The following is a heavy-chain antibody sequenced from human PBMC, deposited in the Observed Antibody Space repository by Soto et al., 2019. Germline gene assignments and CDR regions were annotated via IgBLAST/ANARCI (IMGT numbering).Heavy chain of an antibody. J-gene: IGHJ5*02. CDR2: IYKTGST. CDR3: ARGASDHKIWRGYSYDWFDP. Sequence: PSETLSLTCTVSGVSISSFYWNWIRQPPGKGLEYIGHIYKTGSTNYNPSLRSRVTISIDTSKNQFSLKLTSVTAADTAIYYCARGASDHKIWRGYSYDWFDPWGQGTLVTVSS. D-gene: IGHD3-3*01. CDR1: GVSISSFY. V-gene: IGHV4-59*01.